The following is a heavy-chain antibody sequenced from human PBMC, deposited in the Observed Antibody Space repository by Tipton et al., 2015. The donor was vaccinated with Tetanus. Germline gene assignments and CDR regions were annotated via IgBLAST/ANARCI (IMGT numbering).Heavy chain of an antibody. V-gene: IGHV3-30*18. Sequence: LSLSCAASGFRFSYSGMHWVRQAPGKGLEWVAVIAFDGKNERYADSVKGRFIISRDNSKNTLYLQMNSLRPEDTAVYYCAKEFQRARIRFFDSWGQGTQVTDSS. CDR3: AKEFQRARIRFFDS. D-gene: IGHD2-15*01. CDR2: IAFDGKNE. CDR1: GFRFSYSG. J-gene: IGHJ4*02.